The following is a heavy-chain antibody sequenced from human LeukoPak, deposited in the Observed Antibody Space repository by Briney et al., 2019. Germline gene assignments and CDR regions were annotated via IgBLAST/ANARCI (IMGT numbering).Heavy chain of an antibody. D-gene: IGHD6-19*01. CDR1: GFTFSSYS. CDR3: ARDGGIAVAGPYYYYGMDV. CDR2: ISSSSSYI. Sequence: GGSLRLSCAASGFTFSSYSMNWVRQAPGKGLEWVSSISSSSSYIYYADSVKGRFTISRDNAKNSLYLQMNSLRAEDTAVYYCARDGGIAVAGPYYYYGMDVWGQGTTVTVSS. J-gene: IGHJ6*02. V-gene: IGHV3-21*01.